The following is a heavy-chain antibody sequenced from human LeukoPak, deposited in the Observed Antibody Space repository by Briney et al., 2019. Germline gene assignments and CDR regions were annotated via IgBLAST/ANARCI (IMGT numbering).Heavy chain of an antibody. CDR3: ARVRRSSRYFDY. V-gene: IGHV4-39*07. D-gene: IGHD6-13*01. CDR2: IYYSGST. Sequence: SETLSLTCTVSGGSISSSTYYWGWIRQPPGKGLEWIGSIYYSGSTYHNPSLESRVTISVDTSKNQFSLKLSSVTATDTAVYYCARVRRSSRYFDYWGQGTLVAVSS. J-gene: IGHJ4*02. CDR1: GGSISSSTYY.